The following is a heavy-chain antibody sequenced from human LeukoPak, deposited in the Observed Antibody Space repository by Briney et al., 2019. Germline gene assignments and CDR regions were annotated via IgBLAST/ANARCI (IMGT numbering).Heavy chain of an antibody. V-gene: IGHV4-59*01. Sequence: SETLSLTCTVSGGSISNYYWSWIRQPPGKGLEWIGYISYSGSTNYNPSLRSRVTISVDTSKNQFSLKLNSVTAADTAVYYCARDGVYCSGGNCYTYWGQGTLVTVSS. CDR1: GGSISNYY. CDR3: ARDGVYCSGGNCYTY. CDR2: ISYSGST. J-gene: IGHJ4*02. D-gene: IGHD2-15*01.